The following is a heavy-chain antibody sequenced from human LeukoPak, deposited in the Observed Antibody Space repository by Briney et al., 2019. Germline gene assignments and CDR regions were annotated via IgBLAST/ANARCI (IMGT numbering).Heavy chain of an antibody. CDR2: ISYDGSNK. J-gene: IGHJ4*02. Sequence: GGSLRLSCAASGFTFSSYAMHWVRQAPGKGLEWVTIISYDGSNKYYADSVKGRFTISRDNSKNTLYLQMNSLRAEDTAVYYCARSNLWFGELKNWGQGTLVTVSS. D-gene: IGHD3-10*01. V-gene: IGHV3-30-3*01. CDR1: GFTFSSYA. CDR3: ARSNLWFGELKN.